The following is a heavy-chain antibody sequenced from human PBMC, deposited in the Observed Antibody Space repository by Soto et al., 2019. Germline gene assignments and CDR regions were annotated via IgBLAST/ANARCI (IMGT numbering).Heavy chain of an antibody. V-gene: IGHV5-51*01. D-gene: IGHD3-10*01. J-gene: IGHJ6*02. CDR3: ARNRLRQYYYGMDV. CDR2: IYPGDSDT. Sequence: PGEPLQISCKVSGYRITSYWIGWVPKMHGKGLEWVGVIYPGDSDTRYSPSFRGQVTISADKSISHVYLQWSSLKASDTAMYYCARNRLRQYYYGMDVWGQGNTVTGSS. CDR1: GYRITSYW.